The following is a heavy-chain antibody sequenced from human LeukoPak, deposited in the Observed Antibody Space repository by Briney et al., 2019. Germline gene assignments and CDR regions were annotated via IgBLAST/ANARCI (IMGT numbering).Heavy chain of an antibody. CDR2: ISSSSSYI. V-gene: IGHV3-21*01. J-gene: IGHJ4*02. D-gene: IGHD1-26*01. CDR3: ARDAVGGGSYWNFDY. Sequence: GGSLRLSCAASGFIFSSYNMNWVRQAPGKGLEWVSFISSSSSYIYYADSVKGRFTISRDNAKNSLYLQMNSLRAEDTAVYYCARDAVGGGSYWNFDYWGQGTLVTVSS. CDR1: GFIFSSYN.